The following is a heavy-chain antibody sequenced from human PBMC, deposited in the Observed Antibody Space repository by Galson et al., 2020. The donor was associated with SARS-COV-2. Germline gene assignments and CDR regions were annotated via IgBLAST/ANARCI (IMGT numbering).Heavy chain of an antibody. CDR2: IWYDGSNK. Sequence: GGSLRLSCAASGFTFSSYGMHWVRQAPGKGLEWVAVIWYDGSNKYYADSVKGRFTISRDNSKNTLYVQMNSLRAEDTAVYYCAREATFGEGSYFDYWGQGTLVTVSS. D-gene: IGHD3-10*01. CDR3: AREATFGEGSYFDY. V-gene: IGHV3-33*01. CDR1: GFTFSSYG. J-gene: IGHJ4*02.